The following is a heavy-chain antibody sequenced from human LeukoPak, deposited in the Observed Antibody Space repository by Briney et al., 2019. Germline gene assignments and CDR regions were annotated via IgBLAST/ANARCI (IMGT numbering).Heavy chain of an antibody. V-gene: IGHV1-2*02. D-gene: IGHD6-13*01. CDR1: GYTFTGYY. Sequence: ASVKVSYKASGYTFTGYYMHWVRQAPGQGLEWMGWVNPNSGGTNYAQKFQGRVTMTRDTSISTAYMELSRLRSDDTAVYYCARAQYSSSGTDYYYGMDVWGQGTTVTVSS. J-gene: IGHJ6*02. CDR3: ARAQYSSSGTDYYYGMDV. CDR2: VNPNSGGT.